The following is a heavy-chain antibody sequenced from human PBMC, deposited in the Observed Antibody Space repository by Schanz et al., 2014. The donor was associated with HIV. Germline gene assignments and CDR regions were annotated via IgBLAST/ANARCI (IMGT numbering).Heavy chain of an antibody. CDR3: ALSRPSGYGGSWYFDL. V-gene: IGHV3-23*01. J-gene: IGHJ2*01. CDR1: GFTFSSYA. D-gene: IGHD2-15*01. Sequence: EVQLLESGGGLVQPGGSLRLSCAASGFTFSSYAMSWVRQAPGKGLEWVSAISGSSITYSAGSVKGRFTISRDNSKNTLYLQMNSLRAEDTAVYYCALSRPSGYGGSWYFDLWGRGTLVAVSS. CDR2: ISGSSIT.